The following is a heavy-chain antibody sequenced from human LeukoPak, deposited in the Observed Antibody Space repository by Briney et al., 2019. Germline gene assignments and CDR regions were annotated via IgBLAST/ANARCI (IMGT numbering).Heavy chain of an antibody. J-gene: IGHJ6*03. CDR3: ARTTEGGYTYDYFYYYMDV. CDR2: IDESGST. Sequence: SETLSLTCAVYRGSFSGHYCSWIRQPPGKGLEWIGEIDESGSTNYNPSLKSRVTISVDTSKNQFSLKLSSVTAADTAVYYCARTTEGGYTYDYFYYYMDVWGKGTTVTISS. CDR1: RGSFSGHY. V-gene: IGHV4-34*01. D-gene: IGHD5-18*01.